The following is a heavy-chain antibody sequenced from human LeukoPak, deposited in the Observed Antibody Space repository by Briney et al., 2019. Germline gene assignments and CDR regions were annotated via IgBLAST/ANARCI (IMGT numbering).Heavy chain of an antibody. Sequence: GRSLRLSCAASGFTFDDYAMHWVRQAPGKGLEWVSGISWNSGSIGYADSVKGRFTISRDNSKNTLYLQMNSLRAEDTAVYYCAKDRRLAAFDYGGQGTLVTVSS. J-gene: IGHJ4*02. D-gene: IGHD6-25*01. CDR3: AKDRRLAAFDY. CDR1: GFTFDDYA. CDR2: ISWNSGSI. V-gene: IGHV3-9*01.